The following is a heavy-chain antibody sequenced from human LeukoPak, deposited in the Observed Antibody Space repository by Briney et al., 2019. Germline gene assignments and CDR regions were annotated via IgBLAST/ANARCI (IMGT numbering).Heavy chain of an antibody. J-gene: IGHJ6*03. CDR3: GRLQRNYYYIDV. Sequence: PGGSLRLSCTASGFTFGDYTMSWFRRAPGKGLEWVGFIRSKAYGGTTENAASVKGRFTISRDDSKSIAYLQINSLKTEDTAVYYRGRLQRNYYYIDVWGKGTTVTVSS. V-gene: IGHV3-49*03. CDR2: IRSKAYGGTT. D-gene: IGHD1-1*01. CDR1: GFTFGDYT.